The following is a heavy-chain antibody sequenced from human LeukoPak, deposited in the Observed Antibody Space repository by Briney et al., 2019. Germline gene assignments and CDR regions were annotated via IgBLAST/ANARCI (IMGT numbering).Heavy chain of an antibody. Sequence: GGSLRLSCAASGFTFSSYAMSWVRQTPGKGLEWVSAINGRGDNTYYADFVKGRFTISRDNSKSTVYLQMNSLRTEDTAVYYCAKDRVSPGFNWFDPWGQGTLVTVSS. D-gene: IGHD2/OR15-2a*01. CDR1: GFTFSSYA. CDR3: AKDRVSPGFNWFDP. V-gene: IGHV3-23*01. CDR2: INGRGDNT. J-gene: IGHJ5*02.